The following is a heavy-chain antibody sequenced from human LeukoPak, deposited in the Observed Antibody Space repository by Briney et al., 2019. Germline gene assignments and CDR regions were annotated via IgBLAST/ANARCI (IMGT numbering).Heavy chain of an antibody. CDR2: ISGSGGST. CDR1: GFTFSSYA. D-gene: IGHD3-22*01. CDR3: AKDRRRITMIVVVIKTDAFDI. Sequence: GGSLRLSCAASGFTFSSYAMSWVRQAPGKGLEWVSAISGSGGSTYYADSVKGRFTISRDNSKNTLYLQMNSLRAEDTAVYYCAKDRRRITMIVVVIKTDAFDIWGQGTMVTVSS. J-gene: IGHJ3*02. V-gene: IGHV3-23*01.